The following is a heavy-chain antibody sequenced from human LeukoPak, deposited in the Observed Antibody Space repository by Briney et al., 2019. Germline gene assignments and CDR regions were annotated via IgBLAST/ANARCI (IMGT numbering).Heavy chain of an antibody. CDR3: AKALMVRGVIPYYYGMDV. CDR1: GFTFSSYA. V-gene: IGHV3-23*01. CDR2: ISGSGGST. J-gene: IGHJ6*04. D-gene: IGHD3-10*01. Sequence: GSLRLSCAASGFTFSSYAMSWVRQAPVKGLEWVSAISGSGGSTYYADSVKGRFTISRDNSKNTLYLQMNSLRAEDTAVYYCAKALMVRGVIPYYYGMDVWGKGTTVTVSS.